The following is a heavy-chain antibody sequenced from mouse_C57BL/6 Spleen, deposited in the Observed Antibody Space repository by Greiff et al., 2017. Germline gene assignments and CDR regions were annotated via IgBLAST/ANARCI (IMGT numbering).Heavy chain of an antibody. CDR2: INPSNGGT. CDR1: GYTFTSYW. J-gene: IGHJ4*01. Sequence: QVQLQQSGTELVKPGASVKLSCKASGYTFTSYWMHWVKQRPGQGLEWIGNINPSNGGTNYNEKFKNKATLTVDKSSSTAYMQLSSLTSEDSAVYYGARSRSNYEGYYAMDYWGQGTSVTVSA. D-gene: IGHD2-5*01. CDR3: ARSRSNYEGYYAMDY. V-gene: IGHV1-53*01.